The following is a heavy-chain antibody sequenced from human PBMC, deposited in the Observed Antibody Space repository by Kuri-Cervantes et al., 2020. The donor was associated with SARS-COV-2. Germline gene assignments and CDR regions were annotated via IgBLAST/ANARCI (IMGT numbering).Heavy chain of an antibody. CDR2: ISANNGDT. CDR3: ARVDCSSTSCSGDLGMFDY. CDR1: GYTLTTYG. Sequence: ASVKVSCKASGYTLTTYGISWVRQAPGQGLEWMGWISANNGDTDYGQRLQGRVTMTTDTSTSTAYMELRSLRSDDTAVYYCARVDCSSTSCSGDLGMFDYWGQGTLVTVSS. D-gene: IGHD2-2*01. V-gene: IGHV1-18*01. J-gene: IGHJ4*02.